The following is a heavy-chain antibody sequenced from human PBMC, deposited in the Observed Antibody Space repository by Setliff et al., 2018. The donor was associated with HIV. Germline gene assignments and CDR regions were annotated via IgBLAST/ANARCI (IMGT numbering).Heavy chain of an antibody. CDR1: GFNVNNKY. Sequence: PGGSLRLSCAASGFNVNNKYMSWVRQAPGKGLEWVAAVSYDGTKTYYADSVKGRFTLSRDNSKDTAFLQMNSLTVEETAVYYCARDPRVDAFDIWGRGTVVTVSS. CDR2: VSYDGTKT. J-gene: IGHJ3*02. V-gene: IGHV3-30*03. CDR3: ARDPRVDAFDI.